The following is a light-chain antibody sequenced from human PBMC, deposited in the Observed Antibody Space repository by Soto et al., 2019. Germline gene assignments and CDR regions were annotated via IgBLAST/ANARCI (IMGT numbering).Light chain of an antibody. J-gene: IGLJ1*01. CDR1: SSDVDDYNY. V-gene: IGLV2-11*01. CDR3: CSYAGSYAYV. CDR2: DVS. Sequence: QSVLTQPRSVSGSPGQSVTISCTGTSSDVDDYNYVSWYQQHPGKAPKLMIYDVSKRPSGVPDRFSGSKSGNTASLTISGLQAEDEADYYCCSYAGSYAYVFGTGTQLTVL.